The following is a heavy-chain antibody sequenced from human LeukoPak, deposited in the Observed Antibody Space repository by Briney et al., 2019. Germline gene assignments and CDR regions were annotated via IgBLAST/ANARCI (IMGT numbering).Heavy chain of an antibody. CDR1: GFTVSSNS. CDR2: IYSDNT. J-gene: IGHJ3*02. Sequence: GGSLRLSCTVSGFTVSSNSMSWVRQAPGKGLEWVSFIYSDNTHYSDSVKGRFTISRDNAKNSLYLQMNSLRAEDTAVYYCARDSAYSSAFDIWGQGTMVTVSS. V-gene: IGHV3-53*01. CDR3: ARDSAYSSAFDI. D-gene: IGHD3-10*01.